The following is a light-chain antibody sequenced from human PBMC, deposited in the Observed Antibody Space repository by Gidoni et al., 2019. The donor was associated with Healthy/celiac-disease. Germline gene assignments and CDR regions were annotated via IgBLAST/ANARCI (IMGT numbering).Light chain of an antibody. CDR3: QAWDSSTAWV. Sequence: SYELTQPPSVSVSQGQTASITCSGDKLGDKYACWYQQKPGQSPVLVIHQDSKRPSGIPERFSGSNSGNTATLTISGTQAMDEADYYCQAWDSSTAWVFGGGTKLTVL. J-gene: IGLJ3*02. CDR2: QDS. CDR1: KLGDKY. V-gene: IGLV3-1*01.